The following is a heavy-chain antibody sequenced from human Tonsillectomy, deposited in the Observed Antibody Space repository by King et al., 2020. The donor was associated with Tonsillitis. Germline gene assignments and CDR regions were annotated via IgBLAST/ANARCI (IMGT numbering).Heavy chain of an antibody. CDR2: INTNTGNP. CDR1: GYTFTSYA. Sequence: VQLVQSGSELKKPGASVKVSCKASGYTFTSYAMNWVRQAPGQGLEWMGWINTNTGNPTYAQGFTGRFVFSLDTSVSTAYLQISSLKAEDAAVYYCARDLGLYYYYSSGYRGYDIWGQGTMVTVSS. J-gene: IGHJ3*02. D-gene: IGHD3-22*01. CDR3: ARDLGLYYYYSSGYRGYDI. V-gene: IGHV7-4-1*02.